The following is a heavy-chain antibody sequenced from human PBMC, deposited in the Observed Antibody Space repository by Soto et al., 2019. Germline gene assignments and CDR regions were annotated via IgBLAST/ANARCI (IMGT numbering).Heavy chain of an antibody. CDR2: IYYSGST. J-gene: IGHJ4*02. Sequence: SETLPVTCRVSGGSISSYYWSWIRQPPGKGLEWIGSIYYSGSTYYNSSLKSRVTISVDTSKNQFSLKLTSVTAADTAVYYCARDKITGLFDYWGQGTLVTVSS. CDR1: GGSISSYY. V-gene: IGHV4-59*12. D-gene: IGHD2-8*02. CDR3: ARDKITGLFDY.